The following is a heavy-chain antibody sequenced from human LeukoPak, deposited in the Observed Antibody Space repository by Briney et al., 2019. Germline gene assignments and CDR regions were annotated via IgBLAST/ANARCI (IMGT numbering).Heavy chain of an antibody. CDR1: GFTLSRYN. J-gene: IGHJ4*02. V-gene: IGHV3-48*01. Sequence: GGSLTLSCAASGFTLSRYNMNWVRQAPGKGLEWVSYISSSSSIIYYADSVKGRFTISRDNAKNSLYLQMNSLRAEDTAVYYCARHSNYAQDDHWGQGTLVTVSS. CDR2: ISSSSSII. D-gene: IGHD4-11*01. CDR3: ARHSNYAQDDH.